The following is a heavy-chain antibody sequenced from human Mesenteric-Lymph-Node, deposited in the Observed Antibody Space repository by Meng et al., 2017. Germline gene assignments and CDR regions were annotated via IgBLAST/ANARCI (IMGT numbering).Heavy chain of an antibody. CDR2: IWFDGSNK. CDR3: ANGLSSGSPDPRGY. V-gene: IGHV3-30*02. J-gene: IGHJ4*02. Sequence: GESLKISCEASGFTFSEYGIHWVRQAPGKGLEWVAVIWFDGSNKYYVDSVKGRFTISRDNSKNTLYLQMNSLRAEDTAVYYCANGLSSGSPDPRGYWGQGTLVTVSS. CDR1: GFTFSEYG. D-gene: IGHD3-10*01.